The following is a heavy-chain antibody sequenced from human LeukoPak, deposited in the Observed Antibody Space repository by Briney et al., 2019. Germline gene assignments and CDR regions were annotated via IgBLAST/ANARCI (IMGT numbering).Heavy chain of an antibody. CDR3: AKDLSPAGTGGNAFDI. CDR2: ISYDESNK. J-gene: IGHJ3*02. Sequence: SGGSLRLSCAASGFTFSNYGMHWVRQAPGKGLEWVAVISYDESNKHYADSVKGRFTISRGNSKNTLSLQMNSLTTEDTAVYYCAKDLSPAGTGGNAFDIWGQGTMVTVSS. D-gene: IGHD6-13*01. CDR1: GFTFSNYG. V-gene: IGHV3-30*18.